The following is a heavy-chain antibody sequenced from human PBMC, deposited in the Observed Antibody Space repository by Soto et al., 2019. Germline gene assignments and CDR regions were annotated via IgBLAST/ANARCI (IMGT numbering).Heavy chain of an antibody. Sequence: QVQLQESGPGLVKPSGTLSLTCAVSGGSISSSNWWSWVRQPPGKGLEWIGEIYHSGSTNYNPSRKSRVTISVDTSNTQFSLKLSSVTAADTAVYYCARFPHPPVAHYCGMDVWGQGTTVTVSS. CDR1: GGSISSSNW. V-gene: IGHV4-4*02. CDR2: IYHSGST. J-gene: IGHJ6*02. CDR3: ARFPHPPVAHYCGMDV. D-gene: IGHD5-12*01.